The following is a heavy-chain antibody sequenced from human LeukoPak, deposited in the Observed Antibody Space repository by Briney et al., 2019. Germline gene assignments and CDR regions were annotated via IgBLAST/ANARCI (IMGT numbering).Heavy chain of an antibody. Sequence: ASVKVSCRASGYTFTGYYMHWVRQAPGQGLEWMGWINPNSGGTDYAQKFQGRVTMTRDTSISTAYMELSRLRSDDTAVYYCARDLIVLMVYEPSYRQLGPFDPWGQGTLVTVSS. V-gene: IGHV1-2*02. D-gene: IGHD2-8*01. J-gene: IGHJ5*02. CDR2: INPNSGGT. CDR1: GYTFTGYY. CDR3: ARDLIVLMVYEPSYRQLGPFDP.